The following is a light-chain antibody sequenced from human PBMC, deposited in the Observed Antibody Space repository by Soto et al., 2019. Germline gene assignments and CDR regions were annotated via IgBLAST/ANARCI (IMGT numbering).Light chain of an antibody. CDR3: CSYAGSYTFEV. V-gene: IGLV2-11*01. CDR1: SSDVGGYKS. Sequence: QSALTQPRSVSGSPGQSVTVSCIGTSSDVGGYKSVSWYQQYPGKAPKLMIYDVSKRPSGVPDRFSGSKSGNTASLTISGLQAEDEADYYCCSYAGSYTFEVFGTGTKLTVL. CDR2: DVS. J-gene: IGLJ1*01.